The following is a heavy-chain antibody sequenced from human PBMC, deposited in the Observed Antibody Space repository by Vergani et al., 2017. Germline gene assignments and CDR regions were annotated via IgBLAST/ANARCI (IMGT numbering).Heavy chain of an antibody. CDR2: ISTYNGNT. Sequence: QVQLVQSGAEVKKPGASVKVSCKASGYTFTSYGFSWVRQAPGQGLEWMGWISTYNGNTNYAQKLQGRVTMTTDTSTRTAYMELRSLRSDDTAVYYCARGVWFGESFGAFDIWGQGTMVTVSS. CDR3: ARGVWFGESFGAFDI. J-gene: IGHJ3*02. V-gene: IGHV1-18*01. CDR1: GYTFTSYG. D-gene: IGHD3-10*01.